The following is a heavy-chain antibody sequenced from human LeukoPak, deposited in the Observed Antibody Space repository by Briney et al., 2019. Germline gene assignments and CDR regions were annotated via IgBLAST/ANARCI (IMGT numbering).Heavy chain of an antibody. CDR2: MNPNSGNT. D-gene: IGHD2/OR15-2a*01. CDR3: ARVTTFPTYWYFDR. CDR1: GYTFTSYD. J-gene: IGHJ2*01. V-gene: IGHV1-8*03. Sequence: GASVKVSCKASGYTFTSYDINWVRQATGQGLEWMGWMNPNSGNTGYAQKFQGRVTITRNTSISTAYMELSSLRSEDTAVYYCARVTTFPTYWYFDRWGRGTLVTVSS.